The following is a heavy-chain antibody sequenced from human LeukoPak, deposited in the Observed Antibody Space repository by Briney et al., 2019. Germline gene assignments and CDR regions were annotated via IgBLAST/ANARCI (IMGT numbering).Heavy chain of an antibody. D-gene: IGHD3-22*01. J-gene: IGHJ4*02. CDR2: IYYTGST. Sequence: SETLSLTCTVSGVSISTSIYYWGWIRQPPGKGLEWFGSIYYTGSTYYNPSLKKRVTISVATSKPQLSLKLRSVTAADTAVYYCARQTTGGYSRSSGRFDYWGQGTLVTVSS. CDR3: ARQTTGGYSRSSGRFDY. CDR1: GVSISTSIYY. V-gene: IGHV4-39*01.